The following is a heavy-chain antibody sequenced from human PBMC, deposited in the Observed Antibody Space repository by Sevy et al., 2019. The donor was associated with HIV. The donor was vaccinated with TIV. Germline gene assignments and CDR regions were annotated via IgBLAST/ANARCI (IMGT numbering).Heavy chain of an antibody. CDR3: TRVDSSGHSDY. Sequence: SETLSLTCTVSGGSVSGYFWSWIRQPPGRGLEWIGNIHHSGTTKYNPSPKSRLNIALAKSKNQFSLILTSATAADTAVYYCTRVDSSGHSDYWGQGTPVTVSS. D-gene: IGHD3-22*01. CDR2: IHHSGTT. J-gene: IGHJ4*02. CDR1: GGSVSGYF. V-gene: IGHV4-59*02.